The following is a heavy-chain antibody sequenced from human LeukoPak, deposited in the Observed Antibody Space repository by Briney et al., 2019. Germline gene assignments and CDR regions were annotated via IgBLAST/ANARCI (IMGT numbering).Heavy chain of an antibody. CDR1: GDSISSGDYY. V-gene: IGHV4-30-4*01. CDR2: IYYSGST. Sequence: SETLSLTCSVSGDSISSGDYYWSWIRQPPGKGLEWIGYIYYSGSTYYNPSLKSRVTISVDTSKNQFSLKLSSVTAADTAVYYCARVPGHRFDYWGQGTLVTVSS. J-gene: IGHJ4*02. CDR3: ARVPGHRFDY.